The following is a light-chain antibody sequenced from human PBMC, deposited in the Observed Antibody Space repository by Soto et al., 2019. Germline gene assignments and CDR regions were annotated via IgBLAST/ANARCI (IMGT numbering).Light chain of an antibody. V-gene: IGKV1-39*01. CDR3: QQSYRTPYT. Sequence: DIQMTQSPSSLSASVGDRVTITCRASQSISSYLNWYQQKPGKAPKLLIYAASSLQSGVPSRLSGSGSGTDFTLTISSLQHEDFATYYCQQSYRTPYTFGQGTKLEIK. CDR1: QSISSY. J-gene: IGKJ2*01. CDR2: AAS.